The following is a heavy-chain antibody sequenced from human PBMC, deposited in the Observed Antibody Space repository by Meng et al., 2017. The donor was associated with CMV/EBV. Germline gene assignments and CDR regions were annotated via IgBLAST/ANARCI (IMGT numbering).Heavy chain of an antibody. CDR3: ARDHGVGATYYYYYGMDV. V-gene: IGHV6-1*01. J-gene: IGHJ6*02. D-gene: IGHD1-26*01. CDR1: GDSVSSNSAA. CDR2: TYYRSKWYN. Sequence: SQTRSLTGAISGDSVSSNSAAWNWIRQSPSRGLEWLGRTYYRSKWYNDYAVSVKSRITINPDTSKNQFSLQLNSVTPEDTAVYYCARDHGVGATYYYYYGMDVWGQGTTVTVSS.